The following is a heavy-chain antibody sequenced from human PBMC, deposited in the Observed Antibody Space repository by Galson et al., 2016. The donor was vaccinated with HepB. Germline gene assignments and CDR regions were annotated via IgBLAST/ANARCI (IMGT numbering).Heavy chain of an antibody. Sequence: QSGAEVKKPGESLKISCKASGGTFNMYAISWVRQAPGQGLEWMGGIIPMFGTAKYAQKFQGRVTITADESTKTAYMELSSLRSEDTAIYYCSRDYGPITMARGVRGWGQGTLVTVSS. J-gene: IGHJ4*02. V-gene: IGHV1-69*01. CDR2: IIPMFGTA. D-gene: IGHD3-10*01. CDR3: SRDYGPITMARGVRG. CDR1: GGTFNMYA.